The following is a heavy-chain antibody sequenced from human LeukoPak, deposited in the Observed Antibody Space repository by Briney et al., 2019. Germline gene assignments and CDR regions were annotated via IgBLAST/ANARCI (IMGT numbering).Heavy chain of an antibody. D-gene: IGHD4-17*01. CDR3: ARATSVTSDFDY. CDR1: GGSISSGDYY. CDR2: IYYSGRT. V-gene: IGHV4-30-4*01. Sequence: PSQTLSLTCTVSGGSISSGDYYWRWIRQPPGKGLEWIGYIYYSGRTYYNPSLKRRFTISVDTSKKQFSLKLSSVAAADTAVYYCARATSVTSDFDYWGQGTLVTVCS. J-gene: IGHJ4*02.